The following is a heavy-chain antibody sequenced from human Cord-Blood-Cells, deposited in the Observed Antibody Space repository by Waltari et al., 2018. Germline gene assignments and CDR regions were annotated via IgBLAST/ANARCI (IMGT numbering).Heavy chain of an antibody. V-gene: IGHV4-34*01. CDR3: ARLPISGSYDY. J-gene: IGHJ4*02. D-gene: IGHD1-26*01. Sequence: QVQLQQWGAGLLKPSETPSLPGAVYGGAFSGYYWTWIRQPPGKGLEWIGKINNIGSTNYNPSLKSRVTISVYTPKNQFSLKLSSVTAADTAVYYCARLPISGSYDYWGQGTLVTVAS. CDR1: GGAFSGYY. CDR2: INNIGST.